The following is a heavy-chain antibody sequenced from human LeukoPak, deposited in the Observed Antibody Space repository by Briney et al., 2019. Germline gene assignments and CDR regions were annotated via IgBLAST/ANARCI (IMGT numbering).Heavy chain of an antibody. V-gene: IGHV1-69*06. J-gene: IGHJ3*01. Sequence: SVKVSCKASGGTFSSYAISWVRQAPGQGLEWMGGIIPIFGTANYAQKFQGRVTITADKSTSTAYMELSSLRAEDTAMYYCVRCTFVLHKRCSAFDVWGQGTMVTVS. D-gene: IGHD3-10*02. CDR3: VRCTFVLHKRCSAFDV. CDR1: GGTFSSYA. CDR2: IIPIFGTA.